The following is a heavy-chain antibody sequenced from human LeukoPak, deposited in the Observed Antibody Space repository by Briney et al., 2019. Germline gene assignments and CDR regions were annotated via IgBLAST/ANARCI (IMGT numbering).Heavy chain of an antibody. CDR3: ATEGSSGLFDY. V-gene: IGHV1-18*01. CDR2: ISAYNGNT. Sequence: ASVKVSCKASGYPFTNYGTSWVRQAPGQGLEWMGWISAYNGNTNYAQKLQGRVTMTTDTSTSTAYMELRSLRSDDTAVYYCATEGSSGLFDYWGQGTLVTVSS. D-gene: IGHD6-19*01. CDR1: GYPFTNYG. J-gene: IGHJ4*02.